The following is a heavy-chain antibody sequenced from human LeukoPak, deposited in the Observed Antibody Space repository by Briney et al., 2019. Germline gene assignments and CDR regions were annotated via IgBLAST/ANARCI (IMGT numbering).Heavy chain of an antibody. J-gene: IGHJ3*02. V-gene: IGHV3-66*01. D-gene: IGHD4-17*01. CDR3: ARGLVTTGTDAFDI. CDR1: GFTVSSNY. CDR2: IYSDGRT. Sequence: PGGSLRLSCAASGFTVSSNYMNWVRQAPERGLEWVSIIYSDGRTYYPDSVKGRFTISRDNSRNTLYLQMNTLRAEDTALYYCARGLVTTGTDAFDIWGQGTAVTVSS.